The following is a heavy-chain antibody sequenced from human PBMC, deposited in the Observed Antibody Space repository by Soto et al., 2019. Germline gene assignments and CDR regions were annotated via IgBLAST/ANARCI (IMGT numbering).Heavy chain of an antibody. J-gene: IGHJ6*02. D-gene: IGHD2-21*02. CDR1: GYTLTELS. V-gene: IGHV1-24*01. CDR2: FDPEDGET. Sequence: ASVKVSCKVSGYTLTELSMHWVRQAPGKGLEWMGGFDPEDGETIYAQKFQGRVTMTEDTSTDTAYMELSSLRSEDTAVYYCATDPYCGGDCYAKYYGMDVWAQGTTVTVSS. CDR3: ATDPYCGGDCYAKYYGMDV.